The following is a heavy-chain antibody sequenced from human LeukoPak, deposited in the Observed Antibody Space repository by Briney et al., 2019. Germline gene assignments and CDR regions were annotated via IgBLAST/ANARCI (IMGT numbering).Heavy chain of an antibody. J-gene: IGHJ4*02. CDR3: ARGRYYDTWRDGYYFDY. V-gene: IGHV3-7*01. CDR1: GFTFSSYW. Sequence: GGSLRLSCAASGFTFSSYWMSWVRQAPGKGLEWVANIKQDGSEKYYVDSVKGRFTISRDNAKNSLYLQMNSLRAEDTAAYYCARGRYYDTWRDGYYFDYWGQGTLVTVSS. D-gene: IGHD3-22*01. CDR2: IKQDGSEK.